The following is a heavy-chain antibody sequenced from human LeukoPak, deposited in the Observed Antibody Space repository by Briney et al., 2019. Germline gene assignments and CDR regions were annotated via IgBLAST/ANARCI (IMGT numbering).Heavy chain of an antibody. Sequence: GASVKVSCKASGYTFTSYGISWVRQAPGQGLEWMGWISAYNGNTNYAQKLQGRVTITTDTSTSTAYMELRSLRSDDTAVYYCAHVGAVAGDDAFDIWGQGTMVTVSS. CDR2: ISAYNGNT. V-gene: IGHV1-18*01. CDR3: AHVGAVAGDDAFDI. CDR1: GYTFTSYG. D-gene: IGHD6-19*01. J-gene: IGHJ3*02.